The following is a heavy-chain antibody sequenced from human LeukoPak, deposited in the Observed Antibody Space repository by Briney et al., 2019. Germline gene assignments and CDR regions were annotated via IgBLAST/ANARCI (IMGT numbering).Heavy chain of an antibody. J-gene: IGHJ4*02. V-gene: IGHV1-2*02. D-gene: IGHD3-16*02. CDR2: INPNSGGT. CDR1: GYTFTGYY. Sequence: ASVKVSCKASGYTFTGYYMHWVRQAPGQGLEWMGWINPNSGGTNYAQKFQGRVTMTRDTSISTAYMELSRLRSDDTAVYYCAREMSDEQPLRLGELSLSYFDYWGQGTLVTVSS. CDR3: AREMSDEQPLRLGELSLSYFDY.